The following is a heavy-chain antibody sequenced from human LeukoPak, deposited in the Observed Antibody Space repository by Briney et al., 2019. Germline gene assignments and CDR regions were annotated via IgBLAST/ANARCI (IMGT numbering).Heavy chain of an antibody. CDR1: GFTFSSYG. Sequence: GGSLRLXCAAFGFTFSSYGMHWVRQTPGKGLEWVAFIRHDGSYQQYADSEKGRFTVSRDNSKDMVYLQMNSLRTEDTAVYYCAKNRDSSDYPRDFDFWGQGTLVTVSS. CDR3: AKNRDSSDYPRDFDF. J-gene: IGHJ4*02. V-gene: IGHV3-30*02. CDR2: IRHDGSYQ. D-gene: IGHD3-22*01.